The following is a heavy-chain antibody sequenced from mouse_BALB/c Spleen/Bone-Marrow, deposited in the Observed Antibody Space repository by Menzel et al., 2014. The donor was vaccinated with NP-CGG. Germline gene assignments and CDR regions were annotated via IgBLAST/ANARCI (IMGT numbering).Heavy chain of an antibody. CDR1: GYTFTTYT. D-gene: IGHD2-4*01. V-gene: IGHV1-4*01. Sequence: QVQLQQPGAELARPGASVKMSRKASGYTFTTYTIHWVKQRPGQGLEWIGYINSSSDYTHYNQKFKDKATLTADKSSSTAYMQLSSLTSEDSAVYYGARPYYYDYDYWGQGTTLTVSS. CDR3: ARPYYYDYDY. J-gene: IGHJ2*01. CDR2: INSSSDYT.